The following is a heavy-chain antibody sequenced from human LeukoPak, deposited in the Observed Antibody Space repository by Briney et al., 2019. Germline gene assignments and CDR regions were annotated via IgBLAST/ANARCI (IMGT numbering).Heavy chain of an antibody. CDR1: GFTFSSYG. Sequence: GGSLRLSCAASGFTFSSYGMHWVRQAPGKGLEWVTVIWYDGSNKYYADSVKGRFTISRDNSKNTLYLQMNSLRAEDTAVSYCAKGAAAGKYYFDYWGQGTLVTVSS. CDR2: IWYDGSNK. V-gene: IGHV3-33*06. J-gene: IGHJ4*02. D-gene: IGHD6-13*01. CDR3: AKGAAAGKYYFDY.